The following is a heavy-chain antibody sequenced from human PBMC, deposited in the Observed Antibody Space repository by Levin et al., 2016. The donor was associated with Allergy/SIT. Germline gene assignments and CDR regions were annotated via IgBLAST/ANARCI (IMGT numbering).Heavy chain of an antibody. CDR3: ARGVTIVGYRTDY. CDR2: ISGDGGVA. V-gene: IGHV3-43*02. Sequence: GGSLRLSCAASGFTFKDYAMHWVRQAPGKGLEWVSLISGDGGVALYGDSVKGRFTISRDNGKNSLFLQMNSLTTEDTALYFCARGVTIVGYRTDYWGQGSLVTVSS. CDR1: GFTFKDYA. D-gene: IGHD5-18*01. J-gene: IGHJ4*02.